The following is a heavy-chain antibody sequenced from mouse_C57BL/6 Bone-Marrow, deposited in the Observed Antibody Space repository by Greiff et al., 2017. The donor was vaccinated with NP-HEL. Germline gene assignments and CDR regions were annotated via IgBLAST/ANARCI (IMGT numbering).Heavy chain of an antibody. CDR1: GFSFTSYG. CDR3: AKGDDYPYYYAMYD. Sequence: VKLMESGPGLVAPSQSLSITCTVSGFSFTSYGVSWVRQTPGKGLAWLGVIWGDGSTNYHSALISRLSISKVNSKTQVFLKLNSLPTDDTATYYCAKGDDYPYYYAMYDWGQGTSVTVSS. D-gene: IGHD2-4*01. V-gene: IGHV2-3*01. J-gene: IGHJ4*01. CDR2: IWGDGST.